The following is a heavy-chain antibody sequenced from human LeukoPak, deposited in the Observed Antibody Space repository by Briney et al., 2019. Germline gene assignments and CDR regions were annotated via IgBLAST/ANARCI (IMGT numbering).Heavy chain of an antibody. J-gene: IGHJ4*02. CDR3: AYSDGPTRPFDY. D-gene: IGHD5-24*01. CDR2: IIPIFATS. Sequence: ASVKVSCKASGYTFTSYYMHWVRQAPGQGLEWMGGIIPIFATSNYAQKFQGRVTITADESSSTAYMELSSLRSEDTAVYYCAYSDGPTRPFDYWGQGTLVTVSS. CDR1: GYTFTSYY. V-gene: IGHV1-69*13.